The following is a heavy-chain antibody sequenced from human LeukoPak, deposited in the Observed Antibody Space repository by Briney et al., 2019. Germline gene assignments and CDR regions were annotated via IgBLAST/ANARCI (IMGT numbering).Heavy chain of an antibody. J-gene: IGHJ4*02. CDR2: INSDGSST. CDR1: GFTFSSYA. V-gene: IGHV3-74*01. CDR3: ARVASGSWAFDY. D-gene: IGHD6-13*01. Sequence: GGSLRLSCAASGFTFSSYAMSWVRQAPGKGLVWVSRINSDGSSTSYADSVKGRFTISRDNAKNTLYLQMNSLRAEDTAVYYCARVASGSWAFDYWGQGTLVTVSS.